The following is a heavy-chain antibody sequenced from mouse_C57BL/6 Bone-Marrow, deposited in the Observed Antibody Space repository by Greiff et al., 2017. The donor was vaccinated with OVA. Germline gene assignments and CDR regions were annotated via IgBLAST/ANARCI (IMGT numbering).Heavy chain of an antibody. V-gene: IGHV14-4*01. CDR1: GFNIKDDY. D-gene: IGHD1-3*01. J-gene: IGHJ4*01. Sequence: EVKLQESGAELVRPGASVKLSCTASGFNIKDDYMHWVKQRPEQGLEWIGWIDPENGDTEYASKFQGKATITADTSSNTAYLQLSGLTSEDTAVYYCTTISHAMDYWGQGTSVTVSS. CDR2: IDPENGDT. CDR3: TTISHAMDY.